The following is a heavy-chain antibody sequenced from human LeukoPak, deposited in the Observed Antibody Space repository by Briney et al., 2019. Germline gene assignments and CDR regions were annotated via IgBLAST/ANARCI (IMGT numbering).Heavy chain of an antibody. D-gene: IGHD3-22*01. CDR2: ISSSSSYI. Sequence: PGGSLRLSCAASGFTFSSYSMNWVRQAPGTGLEWVSSISSSSSYIYYADSVKGRFTISRDNAKNSLYLQMNSLRAEDTAVYYCARDLPDYYDSSGLRGDWGQGTLVTVSS. CDR3: ARDLPDYYDSSGLRGD. J-gene: IGHJ4*02. V-gene: IGHV3-21*01. CDR1: GFTFSSYS.